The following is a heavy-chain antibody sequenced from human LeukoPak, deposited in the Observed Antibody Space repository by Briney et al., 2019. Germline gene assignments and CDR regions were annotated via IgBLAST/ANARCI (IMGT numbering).Heavy chain of an antibody. V-gene: IGHV4-39*07. CDR2: INHSGST. D-gene: IGHD5-24*01. J-gene: IGHJ4*02. CDR3: ARGLEDGYKYYFDY. Sequence: SETLSLTCTVSGGSISSGDYYWSWIRQPPGKGLEWIGEINHSGSTNYNPSLKSRVTISVDTSKNQFSLKLSSVTAADTAVYYCARGLEDGYKYYFDYWGQGTLVTVSS. CDR1: GGSISSGDYY.